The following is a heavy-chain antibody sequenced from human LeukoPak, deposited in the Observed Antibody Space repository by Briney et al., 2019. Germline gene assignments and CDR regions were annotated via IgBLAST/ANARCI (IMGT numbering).Heavy chain of an antibody. V-gene: IGHV3-9*01. CDR2: ISWNSGSI. Sequence: PGGSLRLSCAASGFTFSDYSMNWVRQAPGKGLEWVSGISWNSGSIAYADSVKGRFTISRDNAKNSLYLQMNSLGAEDTAFYSCAKAVDRDGSNLRPYYFDYWGQGTLVTVSS. CDR3: AKAVDRDGSNLRPYYFDY. CDR1: GFTFSDYS. D-gene: IGHD5-24*01. J-gene: IGHJ4*02.